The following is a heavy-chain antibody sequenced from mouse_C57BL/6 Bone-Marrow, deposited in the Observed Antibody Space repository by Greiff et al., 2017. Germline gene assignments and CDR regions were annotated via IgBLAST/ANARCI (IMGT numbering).Heavy chain of an antibody. CDR1: GYTFTNYW. D-gene: IGHD1-1*01. Sequence: VQLQQSGAELVRPGTSVKMSCKASGYTFTNYWIGWAKQRPGHGLEWIGDIYPGGGYTNYNEKFKGKATLTADKSSSTAYMQFSSLTSEDSAIYYCARLRFTTVVDWYFDVGGTGTTGTVSS. CDR3: ARLRFTTVVDWYFDV. V-gene: IGHV1-63*01. J-gene: IGHJ1*03. CDR2: IYPGGGYT.